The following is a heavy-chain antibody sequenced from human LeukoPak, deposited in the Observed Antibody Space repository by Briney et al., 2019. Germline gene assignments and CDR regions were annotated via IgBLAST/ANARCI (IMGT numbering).Heavy chain of an antibody. CDR3: ARGEYDFWSGYYGFDY. CDR1: GFPFSSYA. D-gene: IGHD3-3*01. Sequence: PGRSLRLSCTASGFPFSSYAMHWVRQAPGKGLEWVAVISYDGSNKYYADSVKGRFTISRDNSKNTLYLQMNSLRAEDTAVYYCARGEYDFWSGYYGFDYWGQGTLVTVSS. CDR2: ISYDGSNK. J-gene: IGHJ4*02. V-gene: IGHV3-30-3*01.